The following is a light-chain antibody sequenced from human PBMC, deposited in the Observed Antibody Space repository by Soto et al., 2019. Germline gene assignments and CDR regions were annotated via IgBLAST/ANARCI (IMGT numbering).Light chain of an antibody. V-gene: IGKV1-17*01. Sequence: DILMTQSPSSLSASVGDRVTITCRASQGIRRDLGWFQQKPGKAPKRLIYAAGSLESGVTSRFSGSGSGTEFTLTISSLQPEDFATYFCLQHKTYPWTFGQGTKVEIK. J-gene: IGKJ1*01. CDR2: AAG. CDR3: LQHKTYPWT. CDR1: QGIRRD.